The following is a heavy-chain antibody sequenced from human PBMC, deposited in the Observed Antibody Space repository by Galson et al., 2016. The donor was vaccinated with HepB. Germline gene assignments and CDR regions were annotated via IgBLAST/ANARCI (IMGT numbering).Heavy chain of an antibody. J-gene: IGHJ6*02. CDR2: IYYSGRT. V-gene: IGHV4-59*01. Sequence: SETLSLTCTVSGASISGYYLSWIRQPPGKGLEWIGYIYYSGRTNYNPSLESRGTISVDTSKNQFSQKLSSVTDADTAVYYCARGDSGGWYGSHYGMDVWGQGTTVTVSS. CDR3: ARGDSGGWYGSHYGMDV. D-gene: IGHD6-19*01. CDR1: GASISGYY.